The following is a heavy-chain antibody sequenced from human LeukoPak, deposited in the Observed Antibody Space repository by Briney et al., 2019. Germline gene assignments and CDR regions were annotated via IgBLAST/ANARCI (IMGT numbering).Heavy chain of an antibody. J-gene: IGHJ4*02. D-gene: IGHD5-24*01. CDR2: IIPIFGTA. CDR1: GGTFSSYA. CDR3: ARAMATNDDY. Sequence: ASVKVSCKASGGTFSSYAISWVRQAPGQGLEWMGGIIPIFGTANYAQKFQGRVTMTRDTSISTAYMELSRLRSDDTAVYYCARAMATNDDYWGQGTLVTVSS. V-gene: IGHV1-69*05.